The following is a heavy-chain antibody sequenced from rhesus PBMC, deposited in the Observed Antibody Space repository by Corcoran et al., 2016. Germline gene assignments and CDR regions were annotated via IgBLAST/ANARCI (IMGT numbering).Heavy chain of an antibody. CDR2: ISGSSGST. D-gene: IGHD2-33*01. J-gene: IGHJ6*01. V-gene: IGHV4-65*01. Sequence: QVQLQESGPGLVKPSETLSLTCAVSGGSISSSNWWSLIRQPPGKGLGWIGYISGSSGSTYYNPSLKSRVTISTDTSKNQFSLKLSSVTAADTAVYYCARDTPRRGYSYGLDSWGQGVVVTVSS. CDR3: ARDTPRRGYSYGLDS. CDR1: GGSISSSNW.